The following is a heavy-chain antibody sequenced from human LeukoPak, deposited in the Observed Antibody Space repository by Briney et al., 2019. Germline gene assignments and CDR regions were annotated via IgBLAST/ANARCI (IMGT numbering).Heavy chain of an antibody. J-gene: IGHJ5*02. CDR2: INPSGGST. CDR3: ARAGGYYDSSGYYSNWFDP. CDR1: GYTFTSYY. V-gene: IGHV1-46*01. D-gene: IGHD3-22*01. Sequence: ASVKVSCKASGYTFTSYYMHWVRQAPGQGLEWMGIINPSGGSTSYAQKFQGRVTMARDMSTSTVYMELSSLRSEDTAVYYCARAGGYYDSSGYYSNWFDPWGQGTLVTVSS.